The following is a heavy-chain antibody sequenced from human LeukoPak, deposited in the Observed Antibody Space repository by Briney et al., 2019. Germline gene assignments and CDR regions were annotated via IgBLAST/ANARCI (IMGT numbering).Heavy chain of an antibody. V-gene: IGHV1-18*01. CDR1: GYTFNNHD. Sequence: ASVKVSCKASGYTFNNHDISWVRQVPGNGLEWMGWISTYNGDTNYAQKLQGRVTMTTDTSTSTAYMQVRSLRSDDTAVYYCARNVLGGNVLFDNWGQGTLVTVSS. J-gene: IGHJ4*02. D-gene: IGHD4-23*01. CDR2: ISTYNGDT. CDR3: ARNVLGGNVLFDN.